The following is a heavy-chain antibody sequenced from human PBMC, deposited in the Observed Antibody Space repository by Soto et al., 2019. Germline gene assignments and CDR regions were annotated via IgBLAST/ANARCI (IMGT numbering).Heavy chain of an antibody. Sequence: ASVKVSCKASGYTFTSYGISWVRQAPGQGLEWIGWISAYNGNTNYAQKLQGRVTMTTDTSTSTAYMELRSLRSGDTAVYYCARDPETYYYGSGSYYYYYYGMDVWGQGTTVTVSS. CDR2: ISAYNGNT. V-gene: IGHV1-18*04. J-gene: IGHJ6*02. CDR3: ARDPETYYYGSGSYYYYYYGMDV. D-gene: IGHD3-10*01. CDR1: GYTFTSYG.